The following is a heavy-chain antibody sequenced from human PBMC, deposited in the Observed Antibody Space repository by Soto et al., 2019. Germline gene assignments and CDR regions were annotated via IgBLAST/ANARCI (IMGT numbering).Heavy chain of an antibody. CDR2: ISDSGGST. CDR3: VKYVSGSYYTFDY. CDR1: GFTFSSYA. J-gene: IGHJ4*02. Sequence: PGGSLRLSCAASGFTFSSYAMSWVRQAPGKGLEWVSAISDSGGSTYYADSVKGRFTISRDNSKNTLYLQMNSLRAEDTAVYFCVKYVSGSYYTFDYWGQGPLVTVSS. D-gene: IGHD3-10*01. V-gene: IGHV3-23*01.